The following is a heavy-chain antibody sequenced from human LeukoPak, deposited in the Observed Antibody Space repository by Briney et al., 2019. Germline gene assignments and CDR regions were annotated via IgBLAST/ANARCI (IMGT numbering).Heavy chain of an antibody. D-gene: IGHD1-26*01. Sequence: GRSLRLSCAASGFTFSSYGMHWVRQAPGKGLEWVAVIWYDGSNKYYADSVKGRFTISRDNSKKTLYLQMNGLRAEDTAVYYCAREEEPSAPLLDYWGQGTLVTVSS. CDR1: GFTFSSYG. V-gene: IGHV3-33*01. CDR3: AREEEPSAPLLDY. J-gene: IGHJ4*02. CDR2: IWYDGSNK.